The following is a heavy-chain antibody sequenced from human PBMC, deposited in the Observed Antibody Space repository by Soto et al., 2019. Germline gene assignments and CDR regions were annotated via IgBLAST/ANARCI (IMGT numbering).Heavy chain of an antibody. V-gene: IGHV3-30*18. Sequence: QVQLVESGGGVVQPGGSLRLSCATSGFSLSSYAMHWVRQAPGKGLEWVALMSYDETKKYYADSVKGRFTISRDTSKNTLVLQMNNLRVEDTAVYYCAKDRRDGDFMHILVVDFWGQGALVTVSS. CDR3: AKDRRDGDFMHILVVDF. CDR2: MSYDETKK. CDR1: GFSLSSYA. D-gene: IGHD2-15*01. J-gene: IGHJ4*02.